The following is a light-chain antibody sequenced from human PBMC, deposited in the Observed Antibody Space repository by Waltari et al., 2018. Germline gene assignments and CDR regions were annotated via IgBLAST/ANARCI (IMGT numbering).Light chain of an antibody. CDR3: SSYISSSTLEL. J-gene: IGLJ2*01. V-gene: IGLV2-14*03. CDR2: DVS. CDR1: SSDVGAYNS. Sequence: QSALTQPAPVSGSPGQSITISCTGTSSDVGAYNSVPWYQQHPGKAPKLMLFDVSIRPSGVSNRFSGSKSGNTASLTISGLQAEDEADYYCSSYISSSTLELFGGGTSLTVL.